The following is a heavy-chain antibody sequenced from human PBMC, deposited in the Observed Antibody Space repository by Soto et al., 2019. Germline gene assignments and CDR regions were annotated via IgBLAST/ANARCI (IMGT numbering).Heavy chain of an antibody. CDR3: AATKRYGDYGLVSQARYYYGMDV. J-gene: IGHJ6*02. CDR1: GDSISPYY. D-gene: IGHD4-17*01. CDR2: ISYSGST. Sequence: PSETLSLTCTVSGDSISPYYWTWVRQSPGKGLEWIGYISYSGSTNYNPSPKSRVTISVDTSKNQFSLKLSSVTAADTAVYYCAATKRYGDYGLVSQARYYYGMDVWGQGTTVTVSS. V-gene: IGHV4-59*01.